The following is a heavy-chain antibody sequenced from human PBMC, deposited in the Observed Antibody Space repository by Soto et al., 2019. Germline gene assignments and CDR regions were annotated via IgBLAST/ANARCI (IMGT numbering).Heavy chain of an antibody. CDR1: GFTFSSYS. Sequence: PGGSLRLSCAASGFTFSSYSMNWVRQAPGKGLEWVSSISSSSSYIYYADSVKGRFTISRDNAKNSLYLQMNSLRAEDTAVYYCARDSSSWYRYYYYYYGMDVWGQGTTVTVSS. CDR3: ARDSSSWYRYYYYYYGMDV. D-gene: IGHD6-13*01. J-gene: IGHJ6*02. CDR2: ISSSSSYI. V-gene: IGHV3-21*01.